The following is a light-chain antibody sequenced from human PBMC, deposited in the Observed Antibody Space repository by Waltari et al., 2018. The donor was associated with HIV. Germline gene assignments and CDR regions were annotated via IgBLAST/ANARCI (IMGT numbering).Light chain of an antibody. V-gene: IGKV3-20*01. Sequence: EIVLTQSPGTLSLSPGERATLSCGASQSVSSSYLAWYQQKPGQAPRLLIYGASSRATGIPDRFSGSGSGTDFTLTISRLEPEDFAVYYCQQYGSSLLYTFGQGTKLEIK. J-gene: IGKJ2*01. CDR3: QQYGSSLLYT. CDR1: QSVSSSY. CDR2: GAS.